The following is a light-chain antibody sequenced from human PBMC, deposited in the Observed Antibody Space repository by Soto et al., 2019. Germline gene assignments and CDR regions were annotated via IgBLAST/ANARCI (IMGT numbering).Light chain of an antibody. CDR2: DAS. CDR1: QNIGTS. J-gene: IGKJ1*01. Sequence: EIVLTQSPATLSLSPGERVSLSCRAGQNIGTSLVWSQQKPGQSPRLLIYDASHRATGIPDRFSGSGSGTDFTLTINRVEPEDFAVYFCQQYAGSPRTFGQGTKVDI. V-gene: IGKV3-20*01. CDR3: QQYAGSPRT.